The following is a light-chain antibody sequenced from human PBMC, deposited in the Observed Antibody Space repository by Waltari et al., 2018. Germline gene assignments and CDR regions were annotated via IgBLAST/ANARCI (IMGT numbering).Light chain of an antibody. V-gene: IGLV3-1*01. CDR2: QDY. Sequence: SYDLTQPPSLSVSPGQTATITCSGHKLGRTFACWYQQNPGQSPFLVIYQDYKRPSGIPGRFSGSNSGNTATLTISGTQPMDEADYYCQAWDTSTALYVFGPGTKVTVL. J-gene: IGLJ1*01. CDR3: QAWDTSTALYV. CDR1: KLGRTF.